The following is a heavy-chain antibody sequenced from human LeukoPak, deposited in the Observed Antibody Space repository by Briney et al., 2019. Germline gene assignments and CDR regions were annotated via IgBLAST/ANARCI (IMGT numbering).Heavy chain of an antibody. CDR2: ISAYNGNT. CDR3: GRDYRDLVGATSGG. CDR1: RYSFTSYV. Sequence: ASVKVSCKASRYSFTSYVISWVRQAPGQGLEWMGWISAYNGNTNYAQKLQGRVTMTTDTSTSTAYMEVRSLRSHHTAVCYCGRDYRDLVGATSGGWGQGTLVTVSS. D-gene: IGHD1-26*01. J-gene: IGHJ4*02. V-gene: IGHV1-18*01.